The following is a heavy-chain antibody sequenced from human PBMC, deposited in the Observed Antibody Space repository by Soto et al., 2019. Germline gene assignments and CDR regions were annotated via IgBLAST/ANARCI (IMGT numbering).Heavy chain of an antibody. CDR1: GFTFTDYG. D-gene: IGHD2-15*01. Sequence: QVQLVESGGGVVQPGGSLRLSCTASGFTFTDYGMHWVRQAPGKGLEWLAVISHDGQNRTFADSVKGRFIISRDNIKTTLYLQINSLRDEDTAVYYCAKVSGCVGGNCSLGWFDPWGQGTLVTVSS. CDR3: AKVSGCVGGNCSLGWFDP. V-gene: IGHV3-30*18. CDR2: ISHDGQNR. J-gene: IGHJ5*02.